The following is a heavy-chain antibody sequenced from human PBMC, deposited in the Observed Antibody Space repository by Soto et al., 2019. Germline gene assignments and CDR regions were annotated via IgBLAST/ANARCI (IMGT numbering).Heavy chain of an antibody. Sequence: QVQLVESGGGVVQPGRSLRLSCAASGFTFSSYGMHWVRQAPGKGLEWVAVIWYDGSNKYYADSVKGRFTISRDNSKNTVYLQMNSLRAEDTAVYYCAREERVRITIFGMGSWGQGTLVTVSS. D-gene: IGHD3-3*01. CDR3: AREERVRITIFGMGS. CDR2: IWYDGSNK. V-gene: IGHV3-33*01. CDR1: GFTFSSYG. J-gene: IGHJ5*02.